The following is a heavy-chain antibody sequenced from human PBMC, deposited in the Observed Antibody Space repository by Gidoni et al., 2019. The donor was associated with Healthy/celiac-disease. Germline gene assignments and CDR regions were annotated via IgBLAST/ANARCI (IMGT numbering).Heavy chain of an antibody. V-gene: IGHV1-69*02. J-gene: IGHJ6*02. CDR2: IIPILGIA. D-gene: IGHD3-9*01. CDR1: GGTFSSYT. CDR3: ARALTIREDYYYYGMDV. Sequence: QVQLVQSGAEVKKPGSSVKVSCKASGGTFSSYTISWVRQAPGQGLEWMGRIIPILGIANYAQKFQGRVTITADKSTSTAYMELSSLRSEDTAVYYCARALTIREDYYYYGMDVWGQGTTVTVSS.